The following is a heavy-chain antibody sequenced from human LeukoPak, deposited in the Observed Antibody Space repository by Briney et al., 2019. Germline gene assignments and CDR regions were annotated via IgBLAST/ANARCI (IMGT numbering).Heavy chain of an antibody. CDR2: ISSSDNTI. D-gene: IGHD5-12*01. V-gene: IGHV3-48*02. Sequence: PGGCLRLSCAASGFTFSRYGMNWVRQAPGKGLEWLSYISSSDNTIYYADSVKGRFTISRDNAKNSLYLHMNSLRDEDTAVYYCARAMRSGYDYWGQGTLVTVSS. J-gene: IGHJ4*02. CDR3: ARAMRSGYDY. CDR1: GFTFSRYG.